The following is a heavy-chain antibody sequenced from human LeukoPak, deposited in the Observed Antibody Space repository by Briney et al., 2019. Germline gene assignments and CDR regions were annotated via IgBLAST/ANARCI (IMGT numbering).Heavy chain of an antibody. CDR1: GYSFTSYW. J-gene: IGHJ4*02. Sequence: GESLKISCKGSGYSFTSYWIGWVRQMPGKGLEWMGIIYPGDSDTRYSPSFQGQVTISADKSISTAYLQWSSLKASDTAMYYCARGEVGIAVAVPNCFDYWGQGTLVTVSS. V-gene: IGHV5-51*01. CDR3: ARGEVGIAVAVPNCFDY. CDR2: IYPGDSDT. D-gene: IGHD6-19*01.